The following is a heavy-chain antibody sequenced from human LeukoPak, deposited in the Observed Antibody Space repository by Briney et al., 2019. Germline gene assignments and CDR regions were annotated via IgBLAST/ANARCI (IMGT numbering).Heavy chain of an antibody. J-gene: IGHJ4*02. Sequence: SETLSLTCTVSGGSISSSSYYWGWIRQPPGKGLEWIGSIYYSGSTYYNPSLKSRVTISVDTSKNQFSLKLSSVTAADTAVYYCARGYSYGYFDYWGQGTLVTVSS. CDR3: ARGYSYGYFDY. D-gene: IGHD5-18*01. V-gene: IGHV4-39*07. CDR1: GGSISSSSYY. CDR2: IYYSGST.